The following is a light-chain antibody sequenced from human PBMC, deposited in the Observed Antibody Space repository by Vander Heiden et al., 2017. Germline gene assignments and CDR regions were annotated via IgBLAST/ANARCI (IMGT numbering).Light chain of an antibody. CDR2: DAS. V-gene: IGKV1-5*01. CDR3: QQYNSYPAT. CDR1: QSISSW. J-gene: IGKJ1*01. Sequence: DIQMTQSPSTLSASVGDRVTITCRASQSISSWLAWYQQKPGKAPKLLIYDASSLESGVPSRFSCSGSGTEFTLTISSLQPDDFATYYCQQYNSYPATFGQGTKVEIK.